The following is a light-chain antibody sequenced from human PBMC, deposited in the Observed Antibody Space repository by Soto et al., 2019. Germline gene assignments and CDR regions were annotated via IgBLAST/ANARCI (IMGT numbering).Light chain of an antibody. J-gene: IGLJ3*02. V-gene: IGLV2-23*01. CDR3: CSYAGSGTGV. Sequence: QSVLTQPASVSGSPGQSITISCTGTSSDVGSYNLVSWYQQHPGKAPKLMIYEGNKRPSGVSDRFSGSKSGNTASLTISGLQADDEADYYCCSYAGSGTGVFGGGTKLTVL. CDR1: SSDVGSYNL. CDR2: EGN.